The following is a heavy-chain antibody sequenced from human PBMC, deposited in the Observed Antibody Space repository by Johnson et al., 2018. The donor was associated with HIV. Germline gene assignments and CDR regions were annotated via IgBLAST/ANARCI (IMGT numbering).Heavy chain of an antibody. CDR2: ISYDGSNK. Sequence: QVQLVESGGGVVQPGGSLRLSCAASGFTFNDYDMSWVRQVPGKGLEWVAVISYDGSNKYYADSVKGRFTISRDNSKNTLYLQMNSLRAEDTAVYYCARGGVDAFDIWGQGTMVTVSS. CDR1: GFTFNDYD. CDR3: ARGGVDAFDI. V-gene: IGHV3-30*03. D-gene: IGHD3-16*01. J-gene: IGHJ3*02.